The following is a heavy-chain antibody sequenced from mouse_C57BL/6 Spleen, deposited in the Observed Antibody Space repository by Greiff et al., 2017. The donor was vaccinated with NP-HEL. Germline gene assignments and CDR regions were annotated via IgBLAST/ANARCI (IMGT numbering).Heavy chain of an antibody. V-gene: IGHV1-61*01. Sequence: QVQLQQPGAELVRPGSSVKLSCKASGYTFTSYWMAWVKQRPGQGLEWIGNIYPSDSETHYNQKFKDTATLTVDKSSSTAYMQLSSLTSEDSAVYYCARGGATVESFDYWGQGTTLTVSS. D-gene: IGHD1-1*01. J-gene: IGHJ2*01. CDR3: ARGGATVESFDY. CDR2: IYPSDSET. CDR1: GYTFTSYW.